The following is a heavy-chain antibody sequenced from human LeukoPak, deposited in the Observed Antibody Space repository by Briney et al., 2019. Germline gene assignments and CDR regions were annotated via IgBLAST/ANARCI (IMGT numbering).Heavy chain of an antibody. Sequence: PGGSLRLSCAASGFTFSSYAMRWVRQAPGKGLEWVSALSGSGGSTYYADSVKGRFTISRDNSKNTLYLQMNSLRAEDTAVYYCAKAGYYFRAWYFDYWGQGTLVTVSS. CDR1: GFTFSSYA. J-gene: IGHJ4*02. V-gene: IGHV3-23*01. CDR3: AKAGYYFRAWYFDY. CDR2: LSGSGGST. D-gene: IGHD2/OR15-2a*01.